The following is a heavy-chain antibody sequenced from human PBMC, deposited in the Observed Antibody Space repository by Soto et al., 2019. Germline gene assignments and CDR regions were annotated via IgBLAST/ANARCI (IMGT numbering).Heavy chain of an antibody. CDR3: ARDYSSYGPFDY. V-gene: IGHV3-48*01. CDR1: GFTFSSYA. D-gene: IGHD5-18*01. Sequence: PGGSLRLSCAASGFTFSSYAMSWVRQAPGKGLEWVSYISSSSSTIYYADSVKGRFTISRDNAKNSLYLQMNSLRAEDTAVYYSARDYSSYGPFDYWGRGTRVTVSS. J-gene: IGHJ4*02. CDR2: ISSSSSTI.